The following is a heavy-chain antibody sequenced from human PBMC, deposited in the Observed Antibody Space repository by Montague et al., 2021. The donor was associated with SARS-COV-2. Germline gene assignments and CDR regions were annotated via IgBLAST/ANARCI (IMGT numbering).Heavy chain of an antibody. CDR1: GGSITNNIDY. CDR3: ARLKRYFDSSGSPSAFDF. Sequence: SETLSLTCTDSGGSITNNIDYWAWIRQPPGKGLEWIGSIYYTGNTYYNPSLKSRVTISVVTSKNHFTLKLSSVTAAETAVYYCARLKRYFDSSGSPSAFDFWGQGTMVTVSS. D-gene: IGHD3-22*01. V-gene: IGHV4-39*02. J-gene: IGHJ3*01. CDR2: IYYTGNT.